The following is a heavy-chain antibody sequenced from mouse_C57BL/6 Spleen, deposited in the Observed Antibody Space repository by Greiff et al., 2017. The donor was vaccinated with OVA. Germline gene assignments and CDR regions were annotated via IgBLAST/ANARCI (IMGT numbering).Heavy chain of an antibody. V-gene: IGHV5-6*01. CDR3: ARQGDGYYADY. Sequence: EVQGVESGGDLVKPGGSLKLSCAASGFTFSSYGMSWVRQTPDKRLEWVATISSGGSYTYYPDSVKGRFTISRDNAKNTLYLQMSSLKSEDTAMYYCARQGDGYYADYWGQGTSVTVSS. CDR2: ISSGGSYT. CDR1: GFTFSSYG. J-gene: IGHJ4*01. D-gene: IGHD2-3*01.